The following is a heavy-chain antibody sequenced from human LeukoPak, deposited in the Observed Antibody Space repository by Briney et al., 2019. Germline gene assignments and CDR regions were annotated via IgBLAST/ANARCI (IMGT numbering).Heavy chain of an antibody. CDR3: RCTSHWDYFDY. Sequence: PSETLSLTCGVYGGSFSDYYWTWIRQPPGKGLEWIGEINRDGYTRYNPSLESRVTLSVDTFKNQFSLKVSSVTAADTAVYYCRCTSHWDYFDYWGQGTPVTVSS. CDR1: GGSFSDYY. V-gene: IGHV4-34*01. J-gene: IGHJ4*02. D-gene: IGHD2-2*01. CDR2: INRDGYT.